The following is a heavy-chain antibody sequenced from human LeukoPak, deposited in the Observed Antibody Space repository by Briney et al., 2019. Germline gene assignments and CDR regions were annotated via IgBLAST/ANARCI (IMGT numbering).Heavy chain of an antibody. CDR2: IWYDGSHK. D-gene: IGHD3-10*01. CDR1: GFTFSSYG. CDR3: ARDLLLWFGELSGDSDY. Sequence: PGGCLRLSCAASGFTFSSYGMHWVRRAPGKGLEWVADIWYDGSHKYYADSVKGRFTISRDNSKNTLHLQMNSLRAEDTAVYYCARDLLLWFGELSGDSDYWGQGTLVTVSS. V-gene: IGHV3-33*01. J-gene: IGHJ4*02.